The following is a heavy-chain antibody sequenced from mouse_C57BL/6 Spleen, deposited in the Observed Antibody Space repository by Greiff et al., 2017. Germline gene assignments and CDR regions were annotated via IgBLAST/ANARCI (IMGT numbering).Heavy chain of an antibody. V-gene: IGHV14-3*01. CDR2: IDPANGNT. CDR3: ARRDLHDVYAMDY. Sequence: VQLQQSVAELVRPGASVKLSCTAPGFNIKNTYMHWVKQRPEQGLEWIGRIDPANGNTKYAPKFPGTATITADTSSNTAYLQLSSLTSEDTAIYYCARRDLHDVYAMDYWGQGTSVTVSS. CDR1: GFNIKNTY. J-gene: IGHJ4*01. D-gene: IGHD2-12*01.